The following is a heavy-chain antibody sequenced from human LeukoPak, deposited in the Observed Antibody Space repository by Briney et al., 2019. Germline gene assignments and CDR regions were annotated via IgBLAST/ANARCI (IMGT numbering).Heavy chain of an antibody. CDR2: ISTSGGAM. D-gene: IGHD6-25*01. V-gene: IGHV3-48*03. J-gene: IGHJ4*02. CDR3: GRVGRSYSSASCVDY. CDR1: GFSFSSYE. Sequence: GGSLRLSCAASGFSFSSYEMNWVRQAPGKGLEWISYISTSGGAMYYADSVRGRLTVSGDNAKNSLYLQMDSLRAEDTAVYYCGRVGRSYSSASCVDYWGQGTLVTVSS.